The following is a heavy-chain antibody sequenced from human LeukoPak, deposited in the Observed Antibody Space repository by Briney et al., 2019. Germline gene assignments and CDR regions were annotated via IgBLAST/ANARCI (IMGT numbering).Heavy chain of an antibody. Sequence: GGSLRLSCAASGFTFSSYWMSWVRQAPGKGLEWVANIKQDGSERYYVDSVKGRFTISRDNAKNSLYLQMNSLRAEDTAVYYCSRPRGCSDGGCDNFDYWGQGTLVTVSS. CDR2: IKQDGSER. D-gene: IGHD2-15*01. J-gene: IGHJ4*02. CDR3: SRPRGCSDGGCDNFDY. CDR1: GFTFSSYW. V-gene: IGHV3-7*03.